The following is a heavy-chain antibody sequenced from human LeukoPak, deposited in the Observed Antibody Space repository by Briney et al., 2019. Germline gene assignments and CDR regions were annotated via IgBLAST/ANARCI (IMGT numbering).Heavy chain of an antibody. D-gene: IGHD4-23*01. CDR2: VYYSGST. Sequence: SETLSLTCTVSGGSISSSSYYWGWIRQPPGKGLEWIGSVYYSGSTYYNPSLKSRVTISVDTSKNQFSLKLSSVTAADTAVYYCARDLGGNDYGGNLGVWGQGTLVTVSS. J-gene: IGHJ4*02. V-gene: IGHV4-39*07. CDR3: ARDLGGNDYGGNLGV. CDR1: GGSISSSSYY.